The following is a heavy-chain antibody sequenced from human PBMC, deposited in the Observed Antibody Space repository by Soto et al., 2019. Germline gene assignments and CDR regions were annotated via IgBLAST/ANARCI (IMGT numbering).Heavy chain of an antibody. D-gene: IGHD2-15*01. CDR3: AREVIVVALSDAFDI. Sequence: QVQLQESGPGLVKPSQTLCLICTVCGDSISSDNYFWSWIRQPPGQGLEWVGYISNRGTPYYTPSLKSRVTTSLDTSKNRISLEIYSVPAADTALYYCAREVIVVALSDAFDIWGQGTMVTVSS. V-gene: IGHV4-30-4*01. CDR2: ISNRGTP. J-gene: IGHJ3*02. CDR1: GDSISSDNYF.